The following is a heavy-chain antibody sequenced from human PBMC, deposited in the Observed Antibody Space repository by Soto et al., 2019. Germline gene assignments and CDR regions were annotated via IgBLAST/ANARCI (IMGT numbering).Heavy chain of an antibody. CDR3: ARVRGNQLLGWFDP. V-gene: IGHV4-59*12. CDR1: GDSISGYH. Sequence: PSETLSLTCTVSGDSISGYHWNWIRQPPGKGVEWIGYIHNSGSTTYNSSLKSRVNISIDTSKKQSSLKLTSVTAADTAVYYCARVRGNQLLGWFDPWGQGTLVTVSS. J-gene: IGHJ5*02. CDR2: IHNSGST. D-gene: IGHD2-2*01.